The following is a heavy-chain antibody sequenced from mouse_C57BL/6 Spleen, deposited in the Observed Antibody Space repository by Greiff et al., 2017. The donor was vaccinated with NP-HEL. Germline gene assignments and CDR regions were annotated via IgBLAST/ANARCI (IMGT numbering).Heavy chain of an antibody. CDR1: GYTFTSYG. CDR3: PGDEDYVTSAWFVS. CDR2: IYPRSGNT. Sequence: VKLMESGAELARPGASVKLSCKASGYTFTSYGISWVKQRTGQGLEWIGEIYPRSGNTYYNEKFKGKATLTADKSSSTAYMELRSLTSEDSAVSFGPGDEDYVTSAWFVSGGQGTLVTVSA. J-gene: IGHJ3*01. D-gene: IGHD1-1*02. V-gene: IGHV1-81*01.